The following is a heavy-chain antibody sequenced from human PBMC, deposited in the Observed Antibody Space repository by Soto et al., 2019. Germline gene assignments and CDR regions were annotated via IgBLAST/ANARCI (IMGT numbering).Heavy chain of an antibody. J-gene: IGHJ4*02. CDR3: ARGGYGDYVCVGLLDY. V-gene: IGHV4-30-4*01. CDR2: IYYSGST. D-gene: IGHD4-17*01. CDR1: GGSISSGDYY. Sequence: QVQLQESGPGLVKPSQTLSLTCTVSGGSISSGDYYWSWIRQPPGKGLEWIGYIYYSGSTYYNPSLKSRVAIAVDTSKNQFSLKLSSVTAADTAVYYCARGGYGDYVCVGLLDYWGQGTLVTVSS.